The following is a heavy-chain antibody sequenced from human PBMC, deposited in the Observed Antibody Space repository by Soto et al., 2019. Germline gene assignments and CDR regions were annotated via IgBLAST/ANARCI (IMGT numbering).Heavy chain of an antibody. Sequence: VGSLRLSCAASGFTFRNYAMHWVCQAPGKGLEWVATISYDGDNKYYTDSVKGPFTISRDNSKNTLYLQMNSLRPEDTAVYYCARPWGQLSTYYYGMDTWGQGTTVTVSS. CDR3: ARPWGQLSTYYYGMDT. V-gene: IGHV3-30-3*01. J-gene: IGHJ6*02. CDR1: GFTFRNYA. CDR2: ISYDGDNK. D-gene: IGHD3-16*01.